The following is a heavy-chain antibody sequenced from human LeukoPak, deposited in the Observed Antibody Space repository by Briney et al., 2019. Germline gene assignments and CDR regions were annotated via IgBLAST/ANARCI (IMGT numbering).Heavy chain of an antibody. Sequence: GGSLRLSCAASGFSFSSYNMNWVRQTPGKGLEWVSSITSSSTYTFYADSVKGRFTISRDNARNSLYLQMNSLRAEDTAVYYCTRDPYSGTYGDTYYYYMDVWGKGTTVTISS. D-gene: IGHD1-26*01. J-gene: IGHJ6*03. CDR2: ITSSSTYT. CDR1: GFSFSSYN. CDR3: TRDPYSGTYGDTYYYYMDV. V-gene: IGHV3-21*01.